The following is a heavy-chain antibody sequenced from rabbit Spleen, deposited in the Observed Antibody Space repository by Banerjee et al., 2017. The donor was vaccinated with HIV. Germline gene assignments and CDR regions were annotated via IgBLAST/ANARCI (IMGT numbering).Heavy chain of an antibody. CDR3: ARNYVNAFDP. D-gene: IGHD1-1*01. CDR1: GLSFSDREV. Sequence: QSLEESGGDLVKPGASLTLTCTASGLSFSDREVMCWVRQAPGKGLEWIACIDTNDEDTDYANWPKGRFTISKTSSTTVTLQMTSLTAADTATYFCARNYVNAFDPWGPGTLVTVS. J-gene: IGHJ2*01. CDR2: IDTNDEDT. V-gene: IGHV1S40*01.